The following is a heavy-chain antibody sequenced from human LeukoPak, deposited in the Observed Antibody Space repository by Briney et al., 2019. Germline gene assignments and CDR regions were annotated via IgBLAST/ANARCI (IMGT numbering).Heavy chain of an antibody. CDR2: INTDASNS. Sequence: GGSLRLSCAASGFTSSSYWMYWVRQAPGKGLVCVSRINTDASNSIYADSVKGRFTISRDNAKNTLYLQMNSLRVEDTAVYYCARHSEGPVNDAFDIWGQGTKVTVSS. CDR3: ARHSEGPVNDAFDI. V-gene: IGHV3-74*01. D-gene: IGHD2-2*01. J-gene: IGHJ3*02. CDR1: GFTSSSYW.